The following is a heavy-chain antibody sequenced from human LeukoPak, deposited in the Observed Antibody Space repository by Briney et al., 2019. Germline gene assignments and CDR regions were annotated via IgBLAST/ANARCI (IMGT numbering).Heavy chain of an antibody. CDR3: ARDPVITFGGPTKSYYFGN. V-gene: IGHV1-46*01. CDR2: VNPTGGST. J-gene: IGHJ4*02. CDR1: GYTFTGYY. Sequence: ASVKVSCKASGYTFTGYYMHWVRQAPGQGLEWMGIVNPTGGSTSYAQKFQGRVTMTRDTSTSTVYMELSSLRSEDTAVYYCARDPVITFGGPTKSYYFGNWGQGTLVTVSS. D-gene: IGHD3-16*01.